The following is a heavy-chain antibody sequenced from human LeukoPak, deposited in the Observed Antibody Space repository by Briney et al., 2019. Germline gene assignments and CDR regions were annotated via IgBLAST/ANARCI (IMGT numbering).Heavy chain of an antibody. CDR2: IHYDGSNK. Sequence: GGSLRLSCAASGFTFSSYEMNWVRQAPGKGLEWVAVIHYDGSNKYYVDSVKGRFTISRDNSKNTVHLQMNSLRSEDTAVYYCAKDYGNYYESGGLDRWGQGTLVTASS. CDR3: AKDYGNYYESGGLDR. CDR1: GFTFSSYE. J-gene: IGHJ5*02. D-gene: IGHD3-22*01. V-gene: IGHV3-30*02.